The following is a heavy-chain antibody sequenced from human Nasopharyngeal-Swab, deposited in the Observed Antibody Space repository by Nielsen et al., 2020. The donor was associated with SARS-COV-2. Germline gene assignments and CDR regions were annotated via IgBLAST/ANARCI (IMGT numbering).Heavy chain of an antibody. CDR3: ARGSTYYYDSTLSEIDY. CDR1: GGSISSGDSY. Sequence: SETLSLTCTVSGGSISSGDSYWSWIRQPPGKGLEWIGYIYYSGSTYYNPSLKSRVTISVDTSRNQFSLKLSSVTAADTAVYYCARGSTYYYDSTLSEIDYWGQGTLVTVSS. CDR2: IYYSGST. V-gene: IGHV4-30-4*01. D-gene: IGHD3-22*01. J-gene: IGHJ4*02.